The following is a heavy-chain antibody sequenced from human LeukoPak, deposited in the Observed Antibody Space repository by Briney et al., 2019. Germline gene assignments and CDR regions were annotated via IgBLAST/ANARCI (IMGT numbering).Heavy chain of an antibody. D-gene: IGHD3-16*01. V-gene: IGHV1-8*01. CDR2: MSPNSGNT. J-gene: IGHJ4*02. Sequence: ASVKVSCKGSGYTFSSYDINWVRQATGQGLEWMGWMSPNSGNTDYAQKFQGRVTMTRDTSISTAYMELSSLREEDMAVYYCARGVDRGVDYWGQGTLVTVSS. CDR1: GYTFSSYD. CDR3: ARGVDRGVDY.